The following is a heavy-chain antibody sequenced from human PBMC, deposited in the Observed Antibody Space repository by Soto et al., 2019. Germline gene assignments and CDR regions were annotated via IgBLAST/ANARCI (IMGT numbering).Heavy chain of an antibody. CDR3: ARGVGDYDHKAVGYFDL. Sequence: QVQLVQSGAEVKKPGSSVKVSCKASGGTFSSYAISWVRQAPGHGLEWMGGLIPIFGTANYAQKFQGRVTITADESTSTAYMELSRLRSEDTAVYYCARGVGDYDHKAVGYFDLWGRGPLVTVSS. CDR2: LIPIFGTA. J-gene: IGHJ2*01. V-gene: IGHV1-69*01. CDR1: GGTFSSYA. D-gene: IGHD4-17*01.